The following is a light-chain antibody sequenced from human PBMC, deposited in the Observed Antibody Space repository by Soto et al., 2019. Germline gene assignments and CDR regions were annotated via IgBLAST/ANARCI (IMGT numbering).Light chain of an antibody. J-gene: IGKJ3*01. Sequence: DIQMTQSPSSLSASVGDRVTITCRASQSISSYLNWYQQKPGKAPKLLIYAASSLQSGVPSRFSGSGSGTDFTLTISSLQPEDFATYYCQQSYSTPFPFGPGLNVDI. CDR1: QSISSY. CDR2: AAS. CDR3: QQSYSTPFP. V-gene: IGKV1-39*01.